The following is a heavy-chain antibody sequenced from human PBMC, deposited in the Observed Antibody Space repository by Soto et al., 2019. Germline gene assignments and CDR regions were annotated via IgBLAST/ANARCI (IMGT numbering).Heavy chain of an antibody. CDR2: IIPIFGTA. Sequence: ASVKVSCKASGGTFSSYASSCLRQAPGQGLEWMGGIIPIFGTANYAQKFQGRVTITADESTSTAYMELSSLRSEDTAVYYCARAGAIYDFWSGYGPKYYYGMDVWGQGTTVTVSS. V-gene: IGHV1-69*01. D-gene: IGHD3-3*01. CDR1: GGTFSSYA. CDR3: ARAGAIYDFWSGYGPKYYYGMDV. J-gene: IGHJ6*02.